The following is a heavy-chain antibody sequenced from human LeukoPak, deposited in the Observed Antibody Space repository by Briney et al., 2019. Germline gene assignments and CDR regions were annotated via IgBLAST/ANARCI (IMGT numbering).Heavy chain of an antibody. Sequence: SETLSLTCTVSGGSISSYYWSWIRQPAGKGLEWIGYIYYSGSTNYNPSLKSRVTISVDTSKNQFSLKLSSVTAADTAVYYCASYSGYGLDYWGQGTLVTVSS. CDR3: ASYSGYGLDY. CDR2: IYYSGST. V-gene: IGHV4-59*01. D-gene: IGHD5-12*01. CDR1: GGSISSYY. J-gene: IGHJ4*02.